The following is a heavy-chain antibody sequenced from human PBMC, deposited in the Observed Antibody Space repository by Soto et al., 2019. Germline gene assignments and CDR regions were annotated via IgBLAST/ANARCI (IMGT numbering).Heavy chain of an antibody. Sequence: ASVKVSCKASGYTFTSYAMHWVRQAPGQRLEWMGWINAGNGNTKYSQKFQGRVTITRDTSASTAYMELSSLRSEDTAVYYCARARVKYYDILTGYYLREDWFVPWG. CDR1: GYTFTSYA. CDR3: ARARVKYYDILTGYYLREDWFVP. J-gene: IGHJ5*02. D-gene: IGHD3-9*01. CDR2: INAGNGNT. V-gene: IGHV1-3*01.